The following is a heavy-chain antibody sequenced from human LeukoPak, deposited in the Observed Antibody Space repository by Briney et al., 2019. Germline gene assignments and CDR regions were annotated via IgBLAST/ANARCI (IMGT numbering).Heavy chain of an antibody. V-gene: IGHV3-7*03. D-gene: IGHD4-23*01. CDR3: ARRAGGYSHPYDY. Sequence: GGSLRLSCAASGFTFSSYWMSWVRQAPGKGLEWVANIKQDGSEKYYVDSVKGRFTISRDNSKNTLYLQMNSLRAEDTAVYYCARRAGGYSHPYDYWGQGTLVTVSS. CDR1: GFTFSSYW. CDR2: IKQDGSEK. J-gene: IGHJ4*02.